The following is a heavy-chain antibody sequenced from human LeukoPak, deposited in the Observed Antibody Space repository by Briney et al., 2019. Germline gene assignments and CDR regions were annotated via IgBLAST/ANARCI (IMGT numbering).Heavy chain of an antibody. V-gene: IGHV4-34*01. Sequence: PSETLSLTCAVYGGSLSGYYWSWIRQPPGKGLEWIGEINHSGSTNYNPSLKSRVTISVDTSKNQFSLKLSSVTAADTAVYYCARAGIAAAGTIRGVKYFQHWGQGTLVTVSS. CDR3: ARAGIAAAGTIRGVKYFQH. CDR2: INHSGST. CDR1: GGSLSGYY. D-gene: IGHD6-13*01. J-gene: IGHJ1*01.